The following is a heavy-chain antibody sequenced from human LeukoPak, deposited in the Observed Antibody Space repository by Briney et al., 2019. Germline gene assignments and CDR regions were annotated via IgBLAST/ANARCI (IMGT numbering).Heavy chain of an antibody. CDR2: IYYSGST. Sequence: SETLSLTCTVSGGSIRSYYWSWIRQPPGKGLEWIGYIYYSGSTNYNPSLKSRVAISVDTSKNQFSLKLSSVTAADTAVYYCARGYSYGGAYYFDYWGQGTLVTVSS. J-gene: IGHJ4*02. CDR1: GGSIRSYY. D-gene: IGHD5-18*01. CDR3: ARGYSYGGAYYFDY. V-gene: IGHV4-59*01.